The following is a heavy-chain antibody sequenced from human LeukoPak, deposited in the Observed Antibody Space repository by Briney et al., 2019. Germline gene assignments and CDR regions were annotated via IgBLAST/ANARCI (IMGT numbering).Heavy chain of an antibody. V-gene: IGHV4-59*01. CDR2: FYHSAST. CDR1: GGFNTHYY. D-gene: IGHD3-22*01. Sequence: SETLSLTCSVSGGFNTHYYWSWIRQPPGKGLEWIGYFYHSASTNYNPSLKSPVTISVDTSKNHFSLKLSSVTAADTAVYYCARGQWLPVFDFWGQGTLVTVSS. J-gene: IGHJ4*02. CDR3: ARGQWLPVFDF.